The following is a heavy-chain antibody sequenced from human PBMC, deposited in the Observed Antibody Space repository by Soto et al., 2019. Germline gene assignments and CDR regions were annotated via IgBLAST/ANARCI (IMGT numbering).Heavy chain of an antibody. D-gene: IGHD2-21*02. CDR2: INPDNGGT. Sequence: GASVKVSCKASGYTFAGPSIHRVRQAPGQGLEWMGWINPDNGGTNYAQRFQGRVTMTRDTSISTAYMELSKLRSDDTAVYYCAISRYCSGYCYTISLYYFDYWGQGALVTVSS. V-gene: IGHV1-2*02. J-gene: IGHJ4*02. CDR3: AISRYCSGYCYTISLYYFDY. CDR1: GYTFAGPS.